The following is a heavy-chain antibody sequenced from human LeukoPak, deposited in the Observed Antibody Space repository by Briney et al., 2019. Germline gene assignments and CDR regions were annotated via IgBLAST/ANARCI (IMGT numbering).Heavy chain of an antibody. J-gene: IGHJ5*02. Sequence: KPGGALRLSCAASGFTFSDYYMSWIRQARGKGLEWVSYISSSGSTIYYADSVKGRFTISRDNAKNSLYPQMNSLRAEDTAVYYCAKRPHMTPNNLFDPWGQGTLVTVSS. CDR2: ISSSGSTI. CDR3: AKRPHMTPNNLFDP. V-gene: IGHV3-11*01. D-gene: IGHD2-21*02. CDR1: GFTFSDYY.